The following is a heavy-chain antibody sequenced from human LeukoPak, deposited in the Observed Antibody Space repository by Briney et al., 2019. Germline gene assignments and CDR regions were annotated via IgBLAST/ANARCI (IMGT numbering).Heavy chain of an antibody. D-gene: IGHD3-22*01. CDR3: AKDSSVFHYDSRNFDY. CDR1: GFTFSSYW. CDR2: ISYDGSSK. Sequence: GGSLRLSCAASGFTFSSYWVHWVRQAPGKGLEWVAVISYDGSSKYYADSVKGRFTISRDNSKNTLYLQMNSLRAEDTAVFYCAKDSSVFHYDSRNFDYWGQGTLVTVSS. V-gene: IGHV3-30*18. J-gene: IGHJ4*02.